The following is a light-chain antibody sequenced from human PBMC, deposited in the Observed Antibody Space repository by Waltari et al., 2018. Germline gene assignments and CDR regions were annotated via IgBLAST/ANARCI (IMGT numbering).Light chain of an antibody. CDR3: AAWDDSLNGPV. J-gene: IGLJ1*01. CDR1: SSNIGDNT. V-gene: IGLV1-44*01. CDR2: GTR. Sequence: QSVLTQPPSASGTPGQRIIISCSGSSSNIGDNTVTWYQQVPGTAPKLLIYGTRERPSGCSSRLSGSKSGTSASLAISALQPEDEADYYCAAWDDSLNGPVFGTGTKVTVL.